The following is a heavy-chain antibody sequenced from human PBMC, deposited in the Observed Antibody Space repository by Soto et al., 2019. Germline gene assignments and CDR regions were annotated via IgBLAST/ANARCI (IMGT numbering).Heavy chain of an antibody. V-gene: IGHV3-23*01. J-gene: IGHJ6*04. CDR3: AKVTWDFWSGYRDV. Sequence: GGSLRLSCAASGFTFSSYAMSWVRQAPGKGLEWVSAISGSGGSTYYADSVKGRFTISRDNSKNTLYLQMNSLRAEDTAVYNCAKVTWDFWSGYRDVWGKGTTVTVSS. D-gene: IGHD3-3*01. CDR2: ISGSGGST. CDR1: GFTFSSYA.